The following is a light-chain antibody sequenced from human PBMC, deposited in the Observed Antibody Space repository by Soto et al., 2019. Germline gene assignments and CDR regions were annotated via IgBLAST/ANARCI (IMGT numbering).Light chain of an antibody. CDR3: CSYTGSVSWL. J-gene: IGLJ3*02. V-gene: IGLV2-23*01. Sequence: QSGLTQPASVSASPGQSITISCTGISTDVGSFAFVSWYQQHPGKTPKLLIFDGNKLPSGVSNRFSASRSGTTASLTISGLQTADEADYYCCSYTGSVSWLFGGGTKLTVL. CDR1: STDVGSFAF. CDR2: DGN.